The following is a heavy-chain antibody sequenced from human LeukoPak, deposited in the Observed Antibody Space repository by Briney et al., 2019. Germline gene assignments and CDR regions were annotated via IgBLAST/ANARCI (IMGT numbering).Heavy chain of an antibody. J-gene: IGHJ4*02. V-gene: IGHV3-74*01. CDR3: ARTRGVTAEDDY. D-gene: IGHD2-21*02. CDR2: INGDGSST. Sequence: GGSLRLSCAASGFTFSNYWMHWVRQAPGKGLVWVSRINGDGSSTSYADSVKGRFTISRDNAKNTLYLQMNSLRGEDTAVYYCARTRGVTAEDDYWGQGTLVTVSS. CDR1: GFTFSNYW.